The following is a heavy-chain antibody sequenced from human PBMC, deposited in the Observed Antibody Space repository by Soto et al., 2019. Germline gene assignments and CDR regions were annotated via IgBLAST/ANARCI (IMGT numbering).Heavy chain of an antibody. CDR1: GFTFSSYG. J-gene: IGHJ5*02. D-gene: IGHD2-21*02. Sequence: QVQLVESGGGVVQPGRSLRLSCAASGFTFSSYGMHWVRQAPGKGLEWVAVISYDGSNKYYADSVKGRFTISRDNSKKTLYLEMNSLRAEDTAVYYCAKEGSVVTILGYNWFDPWGQGTLVTVS. V-gene: IGHV3-30*18. CDR3: AKEGSVVTILGYNWFDP. CDR2: ISYDGSNK.